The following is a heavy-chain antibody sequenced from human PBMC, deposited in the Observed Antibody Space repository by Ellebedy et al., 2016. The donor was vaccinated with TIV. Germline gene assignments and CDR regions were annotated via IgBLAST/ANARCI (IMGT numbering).Heavy chain of an antibody. CDR3: ARHSGYDIHLSVLDY. CDR2: IYYSGST. CDR1: GGSISSSSYY. J-gene: IGHJ4*02. D-gene: IGHD5-12*01. Sequence: MPGGSLRLSCTVSGGSISSSSYYWGWIRQPPGKGLEWIGSIYYSGSTYYNPSLKSRVTISVDTSKNQFSLKLSSVTAADTAVYYCARHSGYDIHLSVLDYWGQGTLVTVSS. V-gene: IGHV4-39*01.